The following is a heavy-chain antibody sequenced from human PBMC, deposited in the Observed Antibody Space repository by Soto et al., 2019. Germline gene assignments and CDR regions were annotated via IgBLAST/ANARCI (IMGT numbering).Heavy chain of an antibody. CDR3: ASVPGDFYRRRDD. D-gene: IGHD2-21*01. CDR2: LYYTWTT. CDR1: GGSVSSGSYY. Sequence: SETLSLTCAVSGGSVSSGSYYLTWIRHPPGRGLEWIGYLYYTWTTDSNPSLKSRVPLSFDTSKNQYSLKLKSVTSADTAVYYSASVPGDFYRRRDDWGQGTLGTVAS. V-gene: IGHV4-61*01. J-gene: IGHJ4*02.